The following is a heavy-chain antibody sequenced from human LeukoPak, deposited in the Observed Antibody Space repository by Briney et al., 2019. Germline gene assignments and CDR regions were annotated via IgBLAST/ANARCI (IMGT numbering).Heavy chain of an antibody. CDR2: IIPIFGAA. V-gene: IGHV1-69*06. J-gene: IGHJ4*02. CDR1: GGTFSSYA. Sequence: SVKVSCKASGGTFSSYAISWVRQAPGQGLEWMGGIIPIFGAANYAQKFQGRVTITADKSTSTAYMELSSLRSEDTAVYYCARVQQWLGYVYWGQGTLVTVSS. CDR3: ARVQQWLGYVY. D-gene: IGHD6-19*01.